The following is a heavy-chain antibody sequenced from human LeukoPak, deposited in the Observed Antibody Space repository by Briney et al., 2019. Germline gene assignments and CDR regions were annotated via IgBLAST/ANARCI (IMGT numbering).Heavy chain of an antibody. V-gene: IGHV4-34*01. CDR1: GGSFSDYY. Sequence: SSETPSLTCAVYGGSFSDYYWSWIRQPPGKGLEWIGEINPSGSTNYSPSLKSRVTISVDTSKNQFSLKLSSVAAADTAVYFCARVGYSYVINDWSRTGLGACHTKDYYHMDVWDKGTTVTVSS. D-gene: IGHD5-18*01. CDR3: ARVGYSYVINDWSRTGLGACHTKDYYHMDV. J-gene: IGHJ6*03. CDR2: INPSGST.